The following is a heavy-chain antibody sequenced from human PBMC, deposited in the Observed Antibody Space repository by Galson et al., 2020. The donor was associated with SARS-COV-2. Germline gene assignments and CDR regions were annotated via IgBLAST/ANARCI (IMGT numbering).Heavy chain of an antibody. CDR2: NWFDGNTT. V-gene: IGHV3-33*01. CDR1: GFPFNQYA. J-gene: IGHJ4*02. Sequence: GGSLRLSCAASGFPFNQYAMHWVRQAQGKGLEWVGHNWFDGNTTLLGDSVKDRFTISRDNSKSTVYLQMNSLRVDDTAVYYCAGDPPDSGWRLHFWGQGALVSVSS. D-gene: IGHD6-19*01. CDR3: AGDPPDSGWRLHF.